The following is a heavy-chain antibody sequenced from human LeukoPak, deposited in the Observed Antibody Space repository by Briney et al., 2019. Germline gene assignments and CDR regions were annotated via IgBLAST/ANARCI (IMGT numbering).Heavy chain of an antibody. D-gene: IGHD5-18*01. CDR2: IYHTGST. Sequence: SETLSLTCTVSGGSISSYYWSWIRQPPGKGLEWIGYIYHTGSTNYNPSLKSRVTISVDTSKNQFSLKLSSVTAADTAVYYCARGRDTAMTWGQGTLVTVSS. CDR1: GGSISSYY. CDR3: ARGRDTAMT. J-gene: IGHJ5*02. V-gene: IGHV4-59*01.